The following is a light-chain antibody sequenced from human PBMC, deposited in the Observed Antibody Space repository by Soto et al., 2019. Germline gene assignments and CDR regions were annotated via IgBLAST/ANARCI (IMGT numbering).Light chain of an antibody. CDR2: AAS. Sequence: DLQMTQSPSSLSASVGDRVTITCRASQTISNYLNWYQQKPGKAPKLLIYAASSLQSGVPSRFSGSESGTDFTLTISSLQPEDFATYYCQQSYSTPYTFGQGTKLEIK. CDR1: QTISNY. V-gene: IGKV1-39*01. J-gene: IGKJ2*01. CDR3: QQSYSTPYT.